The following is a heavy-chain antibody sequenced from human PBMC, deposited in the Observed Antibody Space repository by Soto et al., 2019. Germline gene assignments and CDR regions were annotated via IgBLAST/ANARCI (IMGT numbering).Heavy chain of an antibody. CDR3: ARDWSGSDYFYGMDV. Sequence: QEQLVESGGGVVQPGRSLRLSCAASGFTFSIYGMHWVRQAPGKGLEWVASVRYDGSDTHYADSVRGRFVISRDNWKDILYLEVNSLRVEDTAMYYCARDWSGSDYFYGMDVWGQGTTVAVSS. CDR1: GFTFSIYG. J-gene: IGHJ6*02. V-gene: IGHV3-33*01. CDR2: VRYDGSDT. D-gene: IGHD3-3*01.